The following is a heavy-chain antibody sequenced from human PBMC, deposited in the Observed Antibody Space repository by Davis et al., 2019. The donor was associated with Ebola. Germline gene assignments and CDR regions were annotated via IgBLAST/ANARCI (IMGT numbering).Heavy chain of an antibody. Sequence: GESLKISCAASGFTFGSYWMSWVRQAPGKGLEWVANIKQDGSEKYYVDSVKGRFTISRDNAKNSLYLQMNSLRAEDTAVYYCAKGVAVAGYYYYYGMDVWGQGTTVTVSS. CDR1: GFTFGSYW. D-gene: IGHD6-19*01. V-gene: IGHV3-7*03. CDR3: AKGVAVAGYYYYYGMDV. J-gene: IGHJ6*02. CDR2: IKQDGSEK.